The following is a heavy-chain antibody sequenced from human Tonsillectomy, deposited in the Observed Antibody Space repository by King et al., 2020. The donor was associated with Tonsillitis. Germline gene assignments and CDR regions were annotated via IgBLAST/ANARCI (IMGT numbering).Heavy chain of an antibody. CDR1: GFIFSNAW. CDR3: TTGTAVADYYYYYYMDV. J-gene: IGHJ6*03. D-gene: IGHD6-19*01. CDR2: IKSKTDGGTT. V-gene: IGHV3-15*07. Sequence: MQLVQSGGGLVKPGGSLRLSCAASGFIFSNAWMNWVRQAPGKGLEWVGRIKSKTDGGTTDCAAPVKGRFTFSRDDSKNKLYLQMNSLKTEDTAVYYCTTGTAVADYYYYYYMDVWGKGTTVTVSS.